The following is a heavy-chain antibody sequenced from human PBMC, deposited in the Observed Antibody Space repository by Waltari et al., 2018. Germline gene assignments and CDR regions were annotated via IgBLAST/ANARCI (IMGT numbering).Heavy chain of an antibody. J-gene: IGHJ4*02. CDR3: ARMDMIVIPGGFDY. D-gene: IGHD2-15*01. Sequence: QVTLRESGPALVKPTQTLTLTCTFSGFSLSTSGMCVSWSRQSPGKALEWLARIDWDDDKYYSTSLKTRLTISKDTSKNQVVLTMTNMDPVDTATYYCARMDMIVIPGGFDYWGQGTLVTVSS. V-gene: IGHV2-70*15. CDR2: IDWDDDK. CDR1: GFSLSTSGMC.